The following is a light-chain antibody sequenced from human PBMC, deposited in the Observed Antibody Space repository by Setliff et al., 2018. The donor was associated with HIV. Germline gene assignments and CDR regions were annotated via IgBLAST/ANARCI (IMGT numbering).Light chain of an antibody. Sequence: SALAQPASVSGSPGQSITISCTGTSSDVGFYNYVSWYQQHPGKAPKLMIYGVSNRPSGVSNRFSGSKSGDTASLTISGLQAEDEADYYCSSYTMSTYVFGTGTKVTVL. CDR3: SSYTMSTYV. CDR2: GVS. J-gene: IGLJ1*01. V-gene: IGLV2-14*03. CDR1: SSDVGFYNY.